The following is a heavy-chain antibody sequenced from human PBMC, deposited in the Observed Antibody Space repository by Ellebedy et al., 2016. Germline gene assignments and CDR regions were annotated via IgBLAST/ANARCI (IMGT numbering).Heavy chain of an antibody. CDR2: TSAYNINP. Sequence: ASVKVSCXASGYTFSSYGISWVRQAPGQGLQWMGWTSAYNINPKYAEGLQDRVTMTTDTSTSTAYMELGSLRFEDTATYYCARALYSSSDFDYWGQGTLVTVSS. V-gene: IGHV1-18*01. CDR3: ARALYSSSDFDY. J-gene: IGHJ4*02. D-gene: IGHD6-19*01. CDR1: GYTFSSYG.